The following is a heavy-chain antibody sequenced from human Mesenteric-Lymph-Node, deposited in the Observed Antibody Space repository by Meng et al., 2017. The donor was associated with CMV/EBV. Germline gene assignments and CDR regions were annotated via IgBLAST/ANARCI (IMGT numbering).Heavy chain of an antibody. CDR1: GFTFSSYS. J-gene: IGHJ3*01. CDR2: ISSSSSYI. CDR3: ARGGGSYKVS. V-gene: IGHV3-21*01. D-gene: IGHD1-26*01. Sequence: GESLKISCAASGFTFSSYSMNWVRQAPGKGLEWVSSISSSSSYIYYEDSVKGRFTISRDNAKNSLYLQMNSLRAEDTAVYYCARGGGSYKVSWGQGTMVTVSS.